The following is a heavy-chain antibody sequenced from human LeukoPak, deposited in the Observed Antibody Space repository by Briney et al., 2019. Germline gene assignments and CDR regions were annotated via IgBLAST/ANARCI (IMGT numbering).Heavy chain of an antibody. D-gene: IGHD3-10*01. J-gene: IGHJ4*02. Sequence: GGSLRLSCAASGFTFSSYGMSWVRQAPGKGLEWVSAIGGSGGSTYYADSVKGRFTISRDNSKNTLYVQMNSLRAEDTAVYYCAKVFGEWLIFDYWGQGTLVTVSS. CDR1: GFTFSSYG. CDR3: AKVFGEWLIFDY. CDR2: IGGSGGST. V-gene: IGHV3-23*01.